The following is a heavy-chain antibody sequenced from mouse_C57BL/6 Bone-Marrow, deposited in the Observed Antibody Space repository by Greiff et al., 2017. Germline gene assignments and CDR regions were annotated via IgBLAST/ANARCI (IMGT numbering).Heavy chain of an antibody. CDR2: IYPGSGST. V-gene: IGHV1-55*01. D-gene: IGHD2-3*01. Sequence: QVQLQQPGAELVKPGASVKMSCKASGYTFTSYWITWVKQRPGQGLEWIGDIYPGSGSTNYNEKFKGKATLTVDTSSSTAYMQLSSLTSEDSAVYYCARWLLGDYAMDYWGQGTSVTVSS. J-gene: IGHJ4*01. CDR1: GYTFTSYW. CDR3: ARWLLGDYAMDY.